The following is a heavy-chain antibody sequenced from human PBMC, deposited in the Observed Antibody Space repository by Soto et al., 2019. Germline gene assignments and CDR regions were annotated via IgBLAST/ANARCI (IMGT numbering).Heavy chain of an antibody. CDR1: GFTFTKYG. Sequence: QVQLVESGGGVVQPGTSLRLSCAASGFTFTKYGLHWVRQAPGKGLEWVAVIWYDGSNKYYADSVKGRFTISRDNSKNTLYLQKDSLRAEDTALYYCAKDHCGGDCYSNPYFDYWGQGTLVTVSS. D-gene: IGHD2-21*02. CDR2: IWYDGSNK. CDR3: AKDHCGGDCYSNPYFDY. J-gene: IGHJ4*02. V-gene: IGHV3-33*06.